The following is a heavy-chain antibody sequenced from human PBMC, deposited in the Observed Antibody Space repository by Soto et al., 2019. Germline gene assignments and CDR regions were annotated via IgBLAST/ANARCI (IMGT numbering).Heavy chain of an antibody. Sequence: PGWSLRLSCEASGFTVGSNYMSWVRQAPGKGLEWVSVIYSEGTPYYADSVKGRFTISRENSNNTLYLHMNNLRAEDTAVYYCARSTYYDILTGSYYYYAMDVWGQGTTVTVSS. CDR2: IYSEGTP. J-gene: IGHJ6*02. D-gene: IGHD3-9*01. CDR3: ARSTYYDILTGSYYYYAMDV. CDR1: GFTVGSNY. V-gene: IGHV3-53*01.